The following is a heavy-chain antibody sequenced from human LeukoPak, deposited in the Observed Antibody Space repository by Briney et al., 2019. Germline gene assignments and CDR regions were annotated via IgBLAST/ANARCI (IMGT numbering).Heavy chain of an antibody. J-gene: IGHJ4*02. Sequence: PSETLSLTCAVSGGSISSSNWWSWVRQPPGKGLEWIGSIYYSGSTYYNPSLKSRVTISVDTSKNQFSLKLSSVTAADTAVYYCAREDVGLHYDILTGYALDWWGQGTLVTVSS. CDR1: GGSISSSNW. CDR3: AREDVGLHYDILTGYALDW. V-gene: IGHV4-4*02. D-gene: IGHD3-9*01. CDR2: IYYSGST.